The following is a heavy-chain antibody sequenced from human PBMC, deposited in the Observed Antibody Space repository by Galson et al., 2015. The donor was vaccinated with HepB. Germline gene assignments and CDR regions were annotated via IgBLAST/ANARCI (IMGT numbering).Heavy chain of an antibody. D-gene: IGHD6-19*01. CDR2: IKQDGSEK. J-gene: IGHJ4*02. Sequence: SLRLSCAASGVAFSSYWMTWVRQAPGKGLERVAKIKQDGSEKYYVDFVNGRFPISRDNAKNLLYLQMNSLRTEDTAVYFCARDSRYSSVWSPRPLDYWGQGTLVTVSS. CDR1: GVAFSSYW. V-gene: IGHV3-7*03. CDR3: ARDSRYSSVWSPRPLDY.